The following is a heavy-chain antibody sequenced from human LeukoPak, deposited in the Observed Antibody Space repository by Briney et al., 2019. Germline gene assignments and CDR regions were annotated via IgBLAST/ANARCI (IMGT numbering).Heavy chain of an antibody. J-gene: IGHJ4*02. CDR3: AKAPVGHCSGGSCYPFDY. CDR1: GFTFSSYG. Sequence: GGSLRLSCAASGFTFSSYGMHWVRQAPGKGLEWVTVISYDGSHKYYADSVKGRFTISRDNSKNTLYLQMNSLRAEDTAVYYCAKAPVGHCSGGSCYPFDYWGQGTLVTVSS. CDR2: ISYDGSHK. V-gene: IGHV3-30*18. D-gene: IGHD2-15*01.